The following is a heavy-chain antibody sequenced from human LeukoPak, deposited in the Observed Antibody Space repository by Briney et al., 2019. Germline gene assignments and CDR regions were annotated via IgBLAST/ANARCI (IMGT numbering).Heavy chain of an antibody. Sequence: ASVKVSCKASGYTFTGYYMHWVRQAPGQGLEWMGWINPNSGGTNYAQKFQGRVTMTRDTSISTAYMELSRLRSDDTAVYYCARDFGRGYSGYDSNWGQGTRVTVSS. J-gene: IGHJ4*02. CDR3: ARDFGRGYSGYDSN. CDR2: INPNSGGT. V-gene: IGHV1-2*02. CDR1: GYTFTGYY. D-gene: IGHD5-12*01.